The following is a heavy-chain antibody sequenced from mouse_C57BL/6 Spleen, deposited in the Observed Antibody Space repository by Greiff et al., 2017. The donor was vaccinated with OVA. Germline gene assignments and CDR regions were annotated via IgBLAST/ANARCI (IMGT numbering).Heavy chain of an antibody. CDR3: TSLYYYCSSPYAMDY. Sequence: EVKLMESGGGLVQPGGSMKLSCAASGFTFSDAWMDWVRQSPEKGLEWVAEIRNKANNPATYYAESVKGRFTISSDDSKSSVYLQMNSVRAADTGIYYCTSLYYYCSSPYAMDYWGQGTSVTVSS. CDR2: IRNKANNPAT. J-gene: IGHJ4*01. CDR1: GFTFSDAW. D-gene: IGHD1-1*01. V-gene: IGHV6-6*01.